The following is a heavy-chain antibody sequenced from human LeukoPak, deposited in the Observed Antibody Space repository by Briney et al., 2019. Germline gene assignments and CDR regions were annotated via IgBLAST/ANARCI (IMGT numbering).Heavy chain of an antibody. Sequence: ASVKVSCKASGCAFSSYTISWVRQAPGKGLEWMGLVDPEGGETIYAEKFQGRVTITADTSKDTAYMELSSLRSEDTAVYYCAIRHMIVVARGAFDIWGQGTMVTVSS. CDR2: VDPEGGET. CDR3: AIRHMIVVARGAFDI. CDR1: GCAFSSYT. J-gene: IGHJ3*02. D-gene: IGHD3-22*01. V-gene: IGHV1-69-2*01.